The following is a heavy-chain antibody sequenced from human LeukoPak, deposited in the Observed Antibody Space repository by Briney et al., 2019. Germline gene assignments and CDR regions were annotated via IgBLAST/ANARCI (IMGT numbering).Heavy chain of an antibody. CDR3: AKDNRGYSYGSLLDY. V-gene: IGHV3-30*18. CDR2: ISYDGSNK. J-gene: IGHJ4*02. Sequence: GGSLRLSCAASGFTFSSYGMHWVRQAPGKGLEWVAVISYDGSNKYYADSVKGRFTISRDNSKNTLYLQMNSLRAEDTAVYYCAKDNRGYSYGSLLDYWGQGTLVTVSS. D-gene: IGHD5-18*01. CDR1: GFTFSSYG.